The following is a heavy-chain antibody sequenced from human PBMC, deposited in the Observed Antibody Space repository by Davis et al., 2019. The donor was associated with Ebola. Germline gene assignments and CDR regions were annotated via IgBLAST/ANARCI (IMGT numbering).Heavy chain of an antibody. V-gene: IGHV1-69*04. Sequence: AASVKVSCKASGGTFSSYAISWVRQAPGQGLEWMGRIIPILGIANYAQKFQGRVTITADKSTSTAYMELSSLRSEETAVYYCASNTAMVTNYFDYWGQGTLVTVSS. CDR2: IIPILGIA. CDR1: GGTFSSYA. J-gene: IGHJ4*02. CDR3: ASNTAMVTNYFDY. D-gene: IGHD5-18*01.